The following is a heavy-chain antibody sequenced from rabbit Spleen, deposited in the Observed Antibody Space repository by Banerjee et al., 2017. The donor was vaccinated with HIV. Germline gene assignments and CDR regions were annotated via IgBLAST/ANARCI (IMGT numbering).Heavy chain of an antibody. V-gene: IGHV1S7*01. CDR2: IDPIFGTT. Sequence: QLVESGGGLVNPEGSLTLTCKASGFTFNIYWICWVRQAPGKGLEWIGYIDPIFGTTYYASWVNGRFTISSHNAQNTLYLQLNSLTAADTATYFCARNYNSAWDLWGPGTLVTV. CDR3: ARNYNSAWDL. J-gene: IGHJ4*01. D-gene: IGHD4-1*01. CDR1: GFTFNIYW.